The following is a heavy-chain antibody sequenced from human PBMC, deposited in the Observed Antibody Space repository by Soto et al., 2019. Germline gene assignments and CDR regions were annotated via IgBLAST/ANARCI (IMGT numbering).Heavy chain of an antibody. D-gene: IGHD2-21*02. CDR3: ARDLWGYCGTDCYPLDV. Sequence: QVQLQESGPGLVKPSETLSLTCTVSGGTISRYYWSWIRQPPGKGLEWIGYMYNTGSTVYNPSFTXRXTXSXXTSQNQFSLKLNSVTAADTAVYYCARDLWGYCGTDCYPLDVWGQGTTVTVSS. V-gene: IGHV4-59*01. CDR2: MYNTGST. CDR1: GGTISRYY. J-gene: IGHJ6*02.